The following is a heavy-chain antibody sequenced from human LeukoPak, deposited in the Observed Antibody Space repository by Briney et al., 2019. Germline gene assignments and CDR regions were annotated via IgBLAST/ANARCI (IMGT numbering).Heavy chain of an antibody. V-gene: IGHV1-46*01. CDR3: ARRGITDVAFDI. Sequence: ASVKVSCKASGDTFTSYYMHWVRQVPGQGLEWMGIISPSGATTSYAQKFQGRVTMTRDTSTSTVYMDLSSLRSEDAAVYYCARRGITDVAFDIWGQGTMVTVSS. D-gene: IGHD1-26*01. J-gene: IGHJ3*02. CDR2: ISPSGATT. CDR1: GDTFTSYY.